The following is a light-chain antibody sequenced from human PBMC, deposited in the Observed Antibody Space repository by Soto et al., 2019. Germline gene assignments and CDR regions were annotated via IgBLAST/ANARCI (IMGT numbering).Light chain of an antibody. J-gene: IGLJ1*01. CDR1: TGAVTSGHY. CDR2: STS. CDR3: MLFYGGAQRYV. V-gene: IGLV7-43*01. Sequence: QAVVTQEPSLTVSPGGTVTLTCASSTGAVTSGHYPNWFQQKPGQAPRALIYSTSIKHSWTPARFSGSLLGGKAALTLSGVQPEDEAEYYCMLFYGGAQRYVFGTGTKVTVL.